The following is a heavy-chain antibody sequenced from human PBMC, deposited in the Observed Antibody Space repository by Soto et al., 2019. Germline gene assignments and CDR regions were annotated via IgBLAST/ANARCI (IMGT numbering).Heavy chain of an antibody. V-gene: IGHV3-30*18. D-gene: IGHD4-17*01. CDR1: GFTFSSYG. CDR3: AKDGVRRLRRGGVVIFDY. J-gene: IGHJ4*02. CDR2: ISYDGSNK. Sequence: QVQLVESGGGVVQPGRSLRLSCAASGFTFSSYGMHWVRQAPGKGLERVAVISYDGSNKYYADSVKGRFTISRDNSKNTLYLQMNSLRAEDTAVYYCAKDGVRRLRRGGVVIFDYWGQGTLVTVSS.